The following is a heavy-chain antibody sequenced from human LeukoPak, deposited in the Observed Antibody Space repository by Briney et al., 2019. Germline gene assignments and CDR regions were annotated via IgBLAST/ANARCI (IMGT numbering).Heavy chain of an antibody. D-gene: IGHD6-13*01. CDR1: GYTFTSYY. V-gene: IGHV1-46*01. Sequence: ASVXVSCKASGYTFTSYYMHWVRQAPGQGLEWMGIINPSGGSTSYAQKFQGRVTMTRDTSTSTVYMELSSLRSEDTAVYYCARRRSSTHLDYWGQGTLVTVSS. J-gene: IGHJ4*02. CDR2: INPSGGST. CDR3: ARRRSSTHLDY.